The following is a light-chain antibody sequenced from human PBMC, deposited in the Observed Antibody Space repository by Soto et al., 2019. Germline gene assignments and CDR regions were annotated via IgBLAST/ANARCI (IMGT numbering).Light chain of an antibody. Sequence: EIVLTQSPGTLSLSPGERATLSCRASQIVDGAYLAWYQQRPGLSPRVLVYGTSNRATGVPDRFSGGGSGTDFTLTIRNLEPEDFAMYYYQVFDDSVTFGGGTKVEIQ. CDR1: QIVDGAY. V-gene: IGKV3-20*01. J-gene: IGKJ4*01. CDR3: QVFDDSVT. CDR2: GTS.